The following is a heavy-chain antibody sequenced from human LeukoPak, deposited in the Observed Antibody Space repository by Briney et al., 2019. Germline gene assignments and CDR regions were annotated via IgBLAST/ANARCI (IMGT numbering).Heavy chain of an antibody. CDR3: ARVLYGGNSVFDI. CDR2: ISSNGGST. V-gene: IGHV3-64*01. D-gene: IGHD4-23*01. Sequence: PGGSLRLSCAASGFTFSSHGMHWVRQAAGKGLEFVSAISSNGGSTYYANSVKGRFTISRDNSKNTLILQMGSLRGEDTAVYYCARVLYGGNSVFDIWGQGTMVTVSS. CDR1: GFTFSSHG. J-gene: IGHJ3*02.